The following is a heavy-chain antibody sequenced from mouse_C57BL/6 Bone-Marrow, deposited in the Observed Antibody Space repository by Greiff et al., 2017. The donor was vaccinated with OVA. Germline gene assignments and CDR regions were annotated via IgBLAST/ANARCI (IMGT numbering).Heavy chain of an antibody. Sequence: QVHVKQSGAELAKPGASVKLSCKASGYTFTSYWMHWVKQRPGQGLEWIGYINPSSGYTKYNQKFKDKATLTADKSSSTAYMQLSSLTYEDSAVYYCARWYYSNYGAMDYWGQGTSVTVSS. CDR1: GYTFTSYW. J-gene: IGHJ4*01. CDR3: ARWYYSNYGAMDY. CDR2: INPSSGYT. V-gene: IGHV1-7*01. D-gene: IGHD2-5*01.